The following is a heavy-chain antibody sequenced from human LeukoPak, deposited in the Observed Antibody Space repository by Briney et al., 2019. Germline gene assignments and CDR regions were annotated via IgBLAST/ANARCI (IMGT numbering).Heavy chain of an antibody. V-gene: IGHV3-33*06. CDR1: GFSFSSYA. J-gene: IGHJ4*02. Sequence: GGSLRLSCAASGFSFSSYAMHWVRQAPGKGLEWVAVIWYDGSNQYYADSVRGRFTISRDNSKNTLHLQMNSLRAEDTAAYYCVKSGPDFGDLPSEYYFDCWGQGTLVTVSS. CDR2: IWYDGSNQ. CDR3: VKSGPDFGDLPSEYYFDC. D-gene: IGHD4-17*01.